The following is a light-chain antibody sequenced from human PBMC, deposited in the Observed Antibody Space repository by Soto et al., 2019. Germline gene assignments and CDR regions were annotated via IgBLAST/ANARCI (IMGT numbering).Light chain of an antibody. CDR2: RNT. CDR1: SSNIGSRYE. J-gene: IGLJ1*01. Sequence: QLVLTQPPSVSGAPGQRITISCTGSSSNIGSRYEVQWYQQLPGTAPKLLIYRNTYRPSGVPDRFSGSRSATSASLTITGLQAEDEADYYCQSYDRSLSGSFFGTGTKVTVL. CDR3: QSYDRSLSGSF. V-gene: IGLV1-40*01.